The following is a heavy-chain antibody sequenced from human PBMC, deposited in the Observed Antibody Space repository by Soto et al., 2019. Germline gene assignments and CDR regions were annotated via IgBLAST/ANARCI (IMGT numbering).Heavy chain of an antibody. V-gene: IGHV5-51*01. CDR2: IYPGDSDT. CDR1: GYTFTTYW. D-gene: IGHD3-16*02. CDR3: ATSPPARDIWGSYRWAVDY. J-gene: IGHJ4*02. Sequence: GESLKISCKGSGYTFTTYWIAWVRQMPGKGLEWMGIIYPGDSDTKYSPSFQGQVTISADKSISTAYLQWSSLKASDTAMYYCATSPPARDIWGSYRWAVDYWGQGTLVTVSS.